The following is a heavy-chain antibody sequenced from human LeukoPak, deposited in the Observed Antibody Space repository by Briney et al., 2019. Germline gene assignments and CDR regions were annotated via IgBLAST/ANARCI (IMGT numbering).Heavy chain of an antibody. CDR2: IYYSGST. J-gene: IGHJ4*02. Sequence: SETLSLTCTVSGGSISSYYWSWIRQPPGKGLEWIGYIYYSGSTNYNPSLKSRVTISVDTSKNQFSLKLSSVTAADTAVYYCARVRGDYAVDYWGQGTLVTVSS. CDR3: ARVRGDYAVDY. V-gene: IGHV4-59*01. D-gene: IGHD4-17*01. CDR1: GGSISSYY.